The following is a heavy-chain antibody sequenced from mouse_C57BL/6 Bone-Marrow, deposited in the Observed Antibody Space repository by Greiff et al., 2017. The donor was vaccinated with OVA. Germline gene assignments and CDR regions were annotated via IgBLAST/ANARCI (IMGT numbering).Heavy chain of an antibody. CDR2: INYDGSST. Sequence: EVQVVESEGGLVQPGSSMKLSCTASGFTFSDYYMAWVRQVPEKGLEWVANINYDGSSTYYLDSLKSRFIISRDNAKNILYLQMSSLKSEDTATYYCARGGDYYGSTPWFAYWGQGTLVTVSA. D-gene: IGHD1-1*01. CDR1: GFTFSDYY. V-gene: IGHV5-16*01. J-gene: IGHJ3*01. CDR3: ARGGDYYGSTPWFAY.